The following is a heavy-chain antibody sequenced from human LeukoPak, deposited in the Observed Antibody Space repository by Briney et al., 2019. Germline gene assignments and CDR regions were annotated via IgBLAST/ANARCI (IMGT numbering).Heavy chain of an antibody. J-gene: IGHJ4*02. V-gene: IGHV1-3*01. Sequence: GASVKVSCKASGYTFTSYGISWVRQAPGQRLEWMGWITAGNGNTKYSQKFQGRVTITRDTSASTAYMELSSLRSEDTALYYCARVAIVGATLAYWGQGTLVTVSS. CDR3: ARVAIVGATLAY. CDR1: GYTFTSYG. CDR2: ITAGNGNT. D-gene: IGHD1-26*01.